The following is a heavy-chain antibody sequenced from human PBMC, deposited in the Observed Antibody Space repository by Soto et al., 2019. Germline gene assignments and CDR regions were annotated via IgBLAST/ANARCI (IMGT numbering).Heavy chain of an antibody. CDR2: ISYDGSNK. J-gene: IGHJ6*02. V-gene: IGHV3-30-3*01. CDR3: ARDPSRITIFGVVIGLNFYYYYGMDV. D-gene: IGHD3-3*01. Sequence: PGGSLRLSCAASGFTFSSYAMHWVRQAPGKGLEWVAVISYDGSNKYYADSVKGRFTISRDNSKNTLYLQVNSLRAEDTAVYYCARDPSRITIFGVVIGLNFYYYYGMDVWGQGTTVTVSS. CDR1: GFTFSSYA.